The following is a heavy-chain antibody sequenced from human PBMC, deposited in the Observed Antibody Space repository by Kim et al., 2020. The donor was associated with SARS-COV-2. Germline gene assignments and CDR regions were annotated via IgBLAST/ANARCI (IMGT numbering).Heavy chain of an antibody. CDR2: ISFDGRNK. V-gene: IGHV3-30-3*01. D-gene: IGHD3-22*01. J-gene: IGHJ6*02. CDR1: GLSFDNFA. Sequence: GGSLRLSCAASGLSFDNFAMNWVRQAPGKGLEWVAVISFDGRNKEFADSLKGRFTISRDNSKSTLYLQMNSLRAEDTAVYYCAKGNYIELVSLSDYYSGMDVWGQGTTVTVSS. CDR3: AKGNYIELVSLSDYYSGMDV.